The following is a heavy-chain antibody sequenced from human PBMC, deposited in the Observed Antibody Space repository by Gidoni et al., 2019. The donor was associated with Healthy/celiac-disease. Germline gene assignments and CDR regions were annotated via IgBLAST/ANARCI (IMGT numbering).Heavy chain of an antibody. CDR1: GGSISSYY. V-gene: IGHV4-59*01. J-gene: IGHJ4*02. Sequence: QVQLQESGPGLVKPSETLSLPGTVSGGSISSYYWSWIRQPPGKGLEWIGYIYYSGSTNYNPSLKSRVTISVDTSKNQFSLKLSSVTAADTAVYYCASAPVVTPYKQFWGQGTLVTVSS. CDR3: ASAPVVTPYKQF. CDR2: IYYSGST. D-gene: IGHD2-21*02.